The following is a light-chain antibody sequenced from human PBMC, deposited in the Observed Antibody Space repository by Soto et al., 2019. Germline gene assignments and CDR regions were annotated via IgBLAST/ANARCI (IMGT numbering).Light chain of an antibody. CDR3: AAWDDSLNGVV. Sequence: QSALTQPPSASGTPGQRFTISCSGSSSNIESNTVNWYQQLPGTAPKLLIYSNNQRPSGVPDRFSGSKSGTSASLAIIGLQSEDEADYYCAAWDDSLNGVVFGGGTKVTVL. J-gene: IGLJ2*01. CDR1: SSNIESNT. CDR2: SNN. V-gene: IGLV1-44*01.